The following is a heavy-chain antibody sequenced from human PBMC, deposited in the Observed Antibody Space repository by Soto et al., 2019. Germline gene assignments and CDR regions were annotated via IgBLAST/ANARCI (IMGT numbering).Heavy chain of an antibody. CDR1: GGSVSSVSYY. D-gene: IGHD6-19*01. CDR3: ASTRRGSGWYYYYYGMDV. Sequence: LSLTCTVSGGSVSSVSYYWSWIRQPPWKGLEWIGYIYYSGSTNYNPSLKSRVTISVDTSKNQFSLKLSSVTAADTAVYYCASTRRGSGWYYYYYGMDVWGQGTTVTVSS. J-gene: IGHJ6*02. CDR2: IYYSGST. V-gene: IGHV4-61*01.